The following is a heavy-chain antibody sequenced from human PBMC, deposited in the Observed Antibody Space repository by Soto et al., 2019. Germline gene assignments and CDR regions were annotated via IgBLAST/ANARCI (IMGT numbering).Heavy chain of an antibody. J-gene: IGHJ1*01. V-gene: IGHV3-15*01. Sequence: GGSLRLSCAASGFTLSNAWMSWVRQAPGKGLEWVGRVKSRADGATTDYVAPVKGRFTISGDDSKNTLYLQMNNLKTEDTAVYYCTIDNMPGAPSPQFHHWGQGTLVTVSS. CDR2: VKSRADGATT. D-gene: IGHD2-2*01. CDR1: GFTLSNAW. CDR3: TIDNMPGAPSPQFHH.